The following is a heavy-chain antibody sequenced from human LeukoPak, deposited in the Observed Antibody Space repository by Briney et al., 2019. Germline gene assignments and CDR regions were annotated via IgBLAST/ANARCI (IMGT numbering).Heavy chain of an antibody. J-gene: IGHJ5*02. D-gene: IGHD3-10*01. CDR2: IYYSGST. Sequence: SETLSLTCTVSGGSISSYYWSWIRQPPGKGPEWIGYIYYSGSTNYNPSLKSRVTISVDTSKNQFSLKLSSVTAADTAVYYCARSPYGTMVRGVGGNWFDPWGQGTLVTVS. V-gene: IGHV4-59*01. CDR1: GGSISSYY. CDR3: ARSPYGTMVRGVGGNWFDP.